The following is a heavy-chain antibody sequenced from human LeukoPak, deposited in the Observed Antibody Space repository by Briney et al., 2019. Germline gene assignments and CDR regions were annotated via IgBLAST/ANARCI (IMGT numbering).Heavy chain of an antibody. Sequence: SVKVSCKASGGTFSSYANSWVRQAPGQGLEWMGGIIPIFGTANYAQKFQGRVTITADESTSTAYMELSSLRSEDTAVYYCAREYSGYDRGIDYWGQGTLVTVSS. V-gene: IGHV1-69*01. CDR3: AREYSGYDRGIDY. J-gene: IGHJ4*02. CDR1: GGTFSSYA. CDR2: IIPIFGTA. D-gene: IGHD5-12*01.